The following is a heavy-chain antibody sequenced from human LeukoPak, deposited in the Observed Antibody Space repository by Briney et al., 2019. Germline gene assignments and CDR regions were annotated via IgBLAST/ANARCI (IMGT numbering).Heavy chain of an antibody. CDR2: INPNNGAT. CDR3: ARNGAPGPHYYYMDV. J-gene: IGHJ6*03. D-gene: IGHD2-8*01. Sequence: GASVKVSCKASGYTLTVYYVHWVRQAPGQGLEWMGWINPNNGATNYAQKFQGRVTMTKATSISTAYMELNRLRSDDTAVYYCARNGAPGPHYYYMDVWGKGTTVTVSS. V-gene: IGHV1-2*02. CDR1: GYTLTVYY.